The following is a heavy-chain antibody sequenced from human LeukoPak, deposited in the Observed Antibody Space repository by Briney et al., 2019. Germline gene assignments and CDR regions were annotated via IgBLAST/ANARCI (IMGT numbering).Heavy chain of an antibody. V-gene: IGHV3-7*01. D-gene: IGHD6-13*01. CDR2: IKQDGSEK. Sequence: GGSLRLSCAASGFTFSSYWMSWVRQAPGKGLEWVANIKQDGSEKYYVDSVKGRFTISRDNAKNSLYLQMNSLRAEDTAVYYCARRGRGSSWPNKNPYFDYWGQGTLVTVSS. CDR3: ARRGRGSSWPNKNPYFDY. CDR1: GFTFSSYW. J-gene: IGHJ4*02.